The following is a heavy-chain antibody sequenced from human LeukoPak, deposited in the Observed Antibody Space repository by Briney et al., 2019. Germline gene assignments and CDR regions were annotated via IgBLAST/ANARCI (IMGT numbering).Heavy chain of an antibody. V-gene: IGHV4-34*01. D-gene: IGHD2-21*01. J-gene: IGHJ1*01. CDR3: ASVLDWPPIVGYFQH. CDR2: INHSGST. Sequence: PSETLSLTCAVYGGSFGGYYWSWIRQPPGKGLEWIGEINHSGSTNYNPSLKSRVTISVDTSKNQFSLKLSSVTAADTAVYYCASVLDWPPIVGYFQHWGQGTLVTVSS. CDR1: GGSFGGYY.